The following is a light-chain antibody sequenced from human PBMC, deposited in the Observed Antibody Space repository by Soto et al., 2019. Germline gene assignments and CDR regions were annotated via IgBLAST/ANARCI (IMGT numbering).Light chain of an antibody. CDR1: QRVGIN. Sequence: EIGMSQSPATLSVSPGETATLSCRASQRVGINLAWYQQKPGQAPRLLIYSASTRASGIPGRFSGSGSGTDFTLTISRLEPEDFAVYYCQQYGSSPITFGQGTRLEI. CDR2: SAS. CDR3: QQYGSSPIT. V-gene: IGKV3-20*01. J-gene: IGKJ5*01.